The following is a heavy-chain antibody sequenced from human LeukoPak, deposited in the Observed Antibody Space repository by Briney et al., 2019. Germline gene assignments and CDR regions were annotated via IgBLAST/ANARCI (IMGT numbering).Heavy chain of an antibody. V-gene: IGHV1-8*01. CDR3: ARGYSINCSSTSCNHYLNWFDP. J-gene: IGHJ5*02. Sequence: GASVKVSCKASGYTFSSHDINWVRQATGQGLECMGWRNPHSGNTGYAQKFQGRVTMTRNSPIGTAYMELSSLRSEDTAVYYCARGYSINCSSTSCNHYLNWFDPWGQGTLVTVSS. D-gene: IGHD2-2*01. CDR2: RNPHSGNT. CDR1: GYTFSSHD.